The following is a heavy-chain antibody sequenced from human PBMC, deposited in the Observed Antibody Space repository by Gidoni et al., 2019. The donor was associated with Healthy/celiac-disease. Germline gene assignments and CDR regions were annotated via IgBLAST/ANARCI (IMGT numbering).Heavy chain of an antibody. CDR1: GGSFSGYY. Sequence: QVQLQQWGAGLLKPSETLSLTCAVYGGSFSGYYWSWIRQPPGKGLEWIGEINHSGSTNYNPSLKSRVTISVDTSKNQFSLKLSSVTAADTAVYYCARGVVGREYYFDYWGQGTLVTVSS. CDR3: ARGVVGREYYFDY. V-gene: IGHV4-34*01. J-gene: IGHJ4*02. D-gene: IGHD2-15*01. CDR2: INHSGST.